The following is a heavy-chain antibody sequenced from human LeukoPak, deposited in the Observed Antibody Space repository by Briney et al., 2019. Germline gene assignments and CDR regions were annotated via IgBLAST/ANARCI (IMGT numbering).Heavy chain of an antibody. J-gene: IGHJ5*02. D-gene: IGHD6-6*01. CDR1: GYTFTRYD. CDR3: ARGGQQLVSWFDP. V-gene: IGHV1-8*03. CDR2: MNPKSGNT. Sequence: GASVTVSCKASGYTFTRYDINWVGQAPGQGREWMGWMNPKSGNTEYAQKFQGRGTITRNNSISTAYIELSSLRSADTAVYYCARGGQQLVSWFDPWGQGTLVTVSS.